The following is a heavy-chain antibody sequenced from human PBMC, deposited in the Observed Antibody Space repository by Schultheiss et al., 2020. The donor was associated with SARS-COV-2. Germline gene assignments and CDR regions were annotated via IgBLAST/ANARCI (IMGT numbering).Heavy chain of an antibody. V-gene: IGHV3-23*01. CDR3: ASAKLVRGVIVPLYGMDV. Sequence: GGSLRLSCAASGFTVSSNYMSWVRQAPGKGLEWVSAISGSGGSTYYADSVKGRFTISRDNSKNTLYLQMNSLRAEDTAVYYCASAKLVRGVIVPLYGMDVWGQGTTVTVSS. CDR1: GFTVSSNY. J-gene: IGHJ6*02. D-gene: IGHD3-10*01. CDR2: ISGSGGST.